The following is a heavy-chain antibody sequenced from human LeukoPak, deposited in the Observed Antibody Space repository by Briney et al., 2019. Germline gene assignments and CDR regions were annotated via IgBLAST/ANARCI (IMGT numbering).Heavy chain of an antibody. D-gene: IGHD3-22*01. CDR1: GGSISSGGYS. CDR2: IYHSGST. Sequence: SETLSLTYAVSGGSISSGGYSWSWIRQPPGKGLEWIGYIYHSGSTYYNPSLKSRVTISVDRSKNQFSLKLSSVTAADTAVYYCARVGYYDSSGYYYAWFDPWGQGTLVTVSS. J-gene: IGHJ5*02. CDR3: ARVGYYDSSGYYYAWFDP. V-gene: IGHV4-30-2*01.